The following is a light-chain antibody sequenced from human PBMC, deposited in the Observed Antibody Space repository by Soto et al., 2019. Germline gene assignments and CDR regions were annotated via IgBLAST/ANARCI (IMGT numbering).Light chain of an antibody. Sequence: EIVLTQSPGTLSLSPGERATLSCRASQSFSSSYLAWYQQKPGQAPRLLIYVASSRATGIPDRFSGSGSGTDFTLTISSLETEDFAVYYCQHYGSALFTFGPGTKVDVK. J-gene: IGKJ3*01. V-gene: IGKV3-20*01. CDR3: QHYGSALFT. CDR1: QSFSSSY. CDR2: VAS.